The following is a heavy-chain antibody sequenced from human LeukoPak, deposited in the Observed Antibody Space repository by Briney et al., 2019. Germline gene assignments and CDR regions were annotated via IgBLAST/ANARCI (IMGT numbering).Heavy chain of an antibody. D-gene: IGHD3-22*01. CDR1: GFTFSSYW. CDR2: IKQDGSEK. Sequence: GGSLRLSCAASGFTFSSYWMSWVRQAPGKGLEWVANIKQDGSEKYYVDSVKGRFTISRDNAKNSLYLQMNSLRPEDTAVYYCAKGLYSYNSSGFPAWGQGTLVTVSS. V-gene: IGHV3-7*01. J-gene: IGHJ5*02. CDR3: AKGLYSYNSSGFPA.